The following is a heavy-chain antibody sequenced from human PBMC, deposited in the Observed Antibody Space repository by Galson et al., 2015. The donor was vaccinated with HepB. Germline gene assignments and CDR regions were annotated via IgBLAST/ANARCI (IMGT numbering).Heavy chain of an antibody. CDR3: ARGALVAVVGATQNNWFDP. CDR2: ISAYDSNT. Sequence: SVKVSCKASGYTFSSYSITWVRQAPGQGLEWMGWISAYDSNTKYAQNLQGRLTMTTDTSRTTAYMVLRSLRSDDTAVYYCARGALVAVVGATQNNWFDPWGQGTLVTVSS. J-gene: IGHJ5*02. CDR1: GYTFSSYS. D-gene: IGHD2-15*01. V-gene: IGHV1-18*01.